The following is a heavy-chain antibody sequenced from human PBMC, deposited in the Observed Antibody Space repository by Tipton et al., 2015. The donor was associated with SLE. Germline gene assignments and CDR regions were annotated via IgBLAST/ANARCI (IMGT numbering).Heavy chain of an antibody. CDR1: GFRFSTYW. J-gene: IGHJ3*02. V-gene: IGHV5-51*03. D-gene: IGHD6-13*01. CDR2: IYVGDSQI. Sequence: VQLVQPGAEVKKPGESLKISCEGSGFRFSTYWIAWVRQMPGKGLEWMGIIYVGDSQIRYSPSFQGQVTISADRSTSTAYLQWSSLKASDTAMYYCARPRYSTSWYGFDIWGQGTMVTVSS. CDR3: ARPRYSTSWYGFDI.